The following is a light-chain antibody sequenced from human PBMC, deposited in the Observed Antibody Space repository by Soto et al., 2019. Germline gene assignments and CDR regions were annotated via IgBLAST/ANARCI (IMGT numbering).Light chain of an antibody. CDR2: AAS. CDR1: QSISTY. V-gene: IGKV1-39*01. J-gene: IGKJ4*01. CDR3: PQSYGLPFA. Sequence: DIQMTQSLSSLAASVGDSVTITCRASQSISTYLSWYQQKPGKAPTLLIYAASSLQRGVPSRFSDSGSGTDFTLTISTLQPEDFATYYCPQSYGLPFAFGVGTKVDIK.